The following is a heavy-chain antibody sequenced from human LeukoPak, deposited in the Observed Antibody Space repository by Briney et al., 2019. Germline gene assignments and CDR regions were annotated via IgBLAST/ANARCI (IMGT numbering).Heavy chain of an antibody. V-gene: IGHV1-69*13. D-gene: IGHD3-22*01. CDR2: IIPIFGTA. Sequence: GASVKVSCKASGGTFSSYAISWVRQAPGQGLEWMGGIIPIFGTANYAQKFQGRVTITADESTSTAYMELSSLRSEDTAVYYCAREGQVNYYDSSGSHYAFDYWGQGTLATVSS. CDR3: AREGQVNYYDSSGSHYAFDY. J-gene: IGHJ4*02. CDR1: GGTFSSYA.